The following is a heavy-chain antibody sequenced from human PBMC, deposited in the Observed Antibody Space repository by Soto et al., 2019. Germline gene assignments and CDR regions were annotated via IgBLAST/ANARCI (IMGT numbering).Heavy chain of an antibody. CDR3: AREFHPYNWNDRPLGY. Sequence: QVQLAQSGGEVKKPGASVKVSCKASGYTFTTYAFSWVRQAPGQGLEWMGWISPYKGNANDAQKFQDRSTMTIDTSTITAYMELRSPTSDDTAVYDGAREFHPYNWNDRPLGYWGQGTLVTVSS. D-gene: IGHD1-1*01. CDR1: GYTFTTYA. CDR2: ISPYKGNA. J-gene: IGHJ4*02. V-gene: IGHV1-18*01.